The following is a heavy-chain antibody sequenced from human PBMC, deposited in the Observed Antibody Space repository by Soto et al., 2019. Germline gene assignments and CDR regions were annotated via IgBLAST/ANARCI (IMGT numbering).Heavy chain of an antibody. CDR3: ARAWLFNSGWSNWFDP. Sequence: QVQLVQSGAEVKKPGASVKVSCKASGYTFTSYYMHWVRQAPGQGLEWMGIINPSGGSTSYAQKFQGRITMTRDTSTSTVYMELSSLRFEDTAVYYCARAWLFNSGWSNWFDPWGQGTLVTVPS. J-gene: IGHJ5*02. CDR1: GYTFTSYY. V-gene: IGHV1-46*01. D-gene: IGHD6-19*01. CDR2: INPSGGST.